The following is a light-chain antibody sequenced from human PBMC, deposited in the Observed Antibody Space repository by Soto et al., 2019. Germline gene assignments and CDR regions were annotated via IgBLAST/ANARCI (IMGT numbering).Light chain of an antibody. Sequence: QPVLTQPASVSGSPGQSITISCTGSSSDVGAYNYVSWYLQHPGKAPKLLIYGVGNRPSGVSARFSGSKSGDTASLTISGLQAEDEADYYCSSYAHGSIYVFGTGTKVTVL. CDR3: SSYAHGSIYV. CDR2: GVG. J-gene: IGLJ1*01. CDR1: SSDVGAYNY. V-gene: IGLV2-14*01.